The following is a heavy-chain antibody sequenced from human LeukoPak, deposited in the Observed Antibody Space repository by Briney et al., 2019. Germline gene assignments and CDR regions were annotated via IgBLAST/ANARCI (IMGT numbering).Heavy chain of an antibody. CDR1: GFDFSDYY. V-gene: IGHV3-11*03. CDR2: IISSSTYT. CDR3: ARGGIQLSNRVDY. J-gene: IGHJ4*02. D-gene: IGHD5-18*01. Sequence: GGSLRLSCAASGFDFSDYYMTWIRQAPGKGLEWVSYIISSSTYTNYADSVKGRFTISRDNAKNSLYLQMDSLRVDDTAMYYCARGGIQLSNRVDYWGQGTLVTVSS.